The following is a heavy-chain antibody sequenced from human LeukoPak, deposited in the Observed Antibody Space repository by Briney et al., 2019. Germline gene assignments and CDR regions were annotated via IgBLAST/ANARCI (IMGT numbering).Heavy chain of an antibody. J-gene: IGHJ4*02. CDR3: ARAGIVGATNIFDY. V-gene: IGHV4-34*01. Sequence: PSETLSLTCAVYGGSFSGYYWSWIRQPPGKGLEWIGEINHSGSTNYNPSLKSRVTISVDTSKNQFSLKLSSVTAADTAVYYCARAGIVGATNIFDYWGQGTLVTVSS. CDR1: GGSFSGYY. D-gene: IGHD1-26*01. CDR2: INHSGST.